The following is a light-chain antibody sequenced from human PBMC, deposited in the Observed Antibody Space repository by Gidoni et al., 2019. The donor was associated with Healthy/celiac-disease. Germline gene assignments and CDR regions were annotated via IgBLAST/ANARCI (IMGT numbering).Light chain of an antibody. CDR2: AAS. J-gene: IGKJ4*01. V-gene: IGKV3-11*01. CDR1: QSVSSY. CDR3: QQRSNWPRT. Sequence: EIVLTQSPATLSLSPGERATLSCRPSQSVSSYLAWYQQKPGQAPRLLIYAASNRATGIPARFSGSGSGTDFTLTISSLEPEDFAVYYCQQRSNWPRTFGGGTKVEIK.